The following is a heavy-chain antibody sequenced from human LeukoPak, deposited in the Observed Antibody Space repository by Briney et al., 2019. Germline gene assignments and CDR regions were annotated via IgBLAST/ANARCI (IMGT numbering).Heavy chain of an antibody. V-gene: IGHV3-21*01. D-gene: IGHD1-26*01. J-gene: IGHJ6*02. CDR2: ISSSSSYI. Sequence: PGGSLRVSCAASGFTFSSYSMNWVRQAPGKGLEWVSSISSSSSYIYYADSVKGRFTISRDNAKNSLYLQMNSLRAEDTAVYYCARNRDSGYYYGMDVWGQGTTVAVSS. CDR3: ARNRDSGYYYGMDV. CDR1: GFTFSSYS.